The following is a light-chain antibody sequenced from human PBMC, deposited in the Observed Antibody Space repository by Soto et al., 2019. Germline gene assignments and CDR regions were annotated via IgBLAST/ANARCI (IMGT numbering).Light chain of an antibody. CDR3: QQYGGSPLLT. CDR2: GAS. J-gene: IGKJ3*01. Sequence: IVLTQSPGTLSLSPGDRATLSCRASRAISSSFLAWYQQKPGQAPRLLIYGASSRATGIPDRFSGGGSGTDFTLIISRLEPEDFAVYYCQQYGGSPLLTFGPGTKVDIK. CDR1: RAISSSF. V-gene: IGKV3-20*01.